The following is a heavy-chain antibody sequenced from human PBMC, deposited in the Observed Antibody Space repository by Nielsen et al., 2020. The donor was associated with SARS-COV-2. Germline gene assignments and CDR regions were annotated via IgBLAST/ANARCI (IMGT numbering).Heavy chain of an antibody. Sequence: SETLSLTCTVSGGSISSGGYYWSWIRQHPGKGLEWIGYIYYSGSTYYNPSLKSRVTISVDTSKNQFSLELSSVTAADTAVYYCAREGERHSSGWTDYWGQGTLVTVSS. V-gene: IGHV4-31*03. CDR1: GGSISSGGYY. CDR3: AREGERHSSGWTDY. CDR2: IYYSGST. J-gene: IGHJ4*02. D-gene: IGHD6-25*01.